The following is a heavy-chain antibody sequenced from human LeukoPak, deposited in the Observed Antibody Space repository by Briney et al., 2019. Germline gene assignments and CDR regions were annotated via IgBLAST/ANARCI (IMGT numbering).Heavy chain of an antibody. CDR2: INHSGST. CDR3: ARLDRQQLVLRS. V-gene: IGHV4-34*01. CDR1: GGSFSGYY. Sequence: PSETLSLTCAVYGGSFSGYYWSWIRQPPGKGLEWIGEINHSGSTNYNPSLKSRVTISVDTSKNQFSLKLSSVTAADTAVYYCARLDRQQLVLRSWGQGTLVTVSS. D-gene: IGHD6-13*01. J-gene: IGHJ4*02.